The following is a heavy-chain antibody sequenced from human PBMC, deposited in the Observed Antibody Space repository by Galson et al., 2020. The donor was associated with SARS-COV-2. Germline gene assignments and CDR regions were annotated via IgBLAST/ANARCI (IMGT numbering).Heavy chain of an antibody. J-gene: IGHJ3*02. CDR3: AKDMDPLIGVVYSRHAFDI. V-gene: IGHV3-9*01. CDR2: ISWNSDSI. Sequence: TGGSLRLSCAASGFPFDDYAMHWVRQAPGKGLEWVSGISWNSDSIGYADSVKGRFTISRDNAKNSLYLQMNSLRAEDTALYYCAKDMDPLIGVVYSRHAFDIWGQGTMVTVSS. D-gene: IGHD3-22*01. CDR1: GFPFDDYA.